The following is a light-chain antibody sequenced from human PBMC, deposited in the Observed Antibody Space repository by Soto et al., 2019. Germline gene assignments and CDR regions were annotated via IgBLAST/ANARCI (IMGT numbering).Light chain of an antibody. CDR3: QQSYSTPYT. V-gene: IGKV1-39*01. CDR2: AAS. CDR1: QSISKY. Sequence: DIQMTQSPSSLSASVGDRVTITCRAGQSISKYLNWYQQKPGKAPKVLIYAASSLQGGVPSRFSGSGSGTDFTLSINSLQPEDSATYYCQQSYSTPYTFVPGTKVDIK. J-gene: IGKJ3*01.